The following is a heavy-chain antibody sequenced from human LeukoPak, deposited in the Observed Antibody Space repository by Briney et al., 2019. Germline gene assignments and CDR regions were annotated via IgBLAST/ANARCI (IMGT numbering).Heavy chain of an antibody. CDR1: GFTFSNYE. V-gene: IGHV3-48*03. Sequence: GGSLRLSCAASGFTFSNYEMNWVRQAPGKGLEWVSFISFSGNSIYYADSVKGRFTISRDNTKNSLYLQMNSLRAEDTAVYYCAKEHGGSSWYEDAFDIWGQGTMVTVSS. D-gene: IGHD6-13*01. CDR2: ISFSGNSI. J-gene: IGHJ3*02. CDR3: AKEHGGSSWYEDAFDI.